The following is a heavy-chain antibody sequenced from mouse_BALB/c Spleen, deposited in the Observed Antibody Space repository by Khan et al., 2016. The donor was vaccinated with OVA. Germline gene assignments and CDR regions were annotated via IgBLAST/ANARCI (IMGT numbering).Heavy chain of an antibody. CDR3: ATSYFYGYYFDY. V-gene: IGHV5-17*02. CDR1: GFTFTSYG. J-gene: IGHJ2*01. D-gene: IGHD1-1*01. CDR2: ISSDSNTI. Sequence: EVELVESGGGLVQPGGSRKLSCAASGFTFTSYGMHWIRQPPEKGLEWVAYISSDSNTIYYADTVKGRITISRDNPKNTLFLQMTSLSYGATVMYFCATSYFYGYYFDYWGQGTTLTVSS.